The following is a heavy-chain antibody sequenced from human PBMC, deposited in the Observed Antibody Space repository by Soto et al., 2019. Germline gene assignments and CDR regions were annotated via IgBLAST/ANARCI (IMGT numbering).Heavy chain of an antibody. CDR1: GYTFTSYD. V-gene: IGHV1-8*01. Sequence: GASVKVSCKASGYTFTSYDINWVRQAPGQGLEWVGWINPTSEYTAHAQKFQGRVTLTREISTATAYMELSSLTSEDTAVYFCARQVHPGYSSGRGPGTQVTVSS. D-gene: IGHD6-19*01. CDR2: INPTSEYT. J-gene: IGHJ1*01. CDR3: ARQVHPGYSSG.